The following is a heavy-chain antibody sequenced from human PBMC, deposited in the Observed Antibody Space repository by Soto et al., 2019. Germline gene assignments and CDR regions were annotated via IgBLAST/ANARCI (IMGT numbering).Heavy chain of an antibody. CDR2: IYYSGTI. D-gene: IGHD5-18*01. V-gene: IGHV4-31*03. J-gene: IGHJ4*02. CDR1: GGSISYGGSY. Sequence: QVQLQESGPGLVNPSQTLSLTCSVSGGSISYGGSYWSWIRQHPGKGLEWIGYIYYSGTIYYNPSLKSRLTVSVDTSKNQFSLNLSSVTAADTAVYYCAGDEGGYSRIDIWGQGTLVTVSS. CDR3: AGDEGGYSRIDI.